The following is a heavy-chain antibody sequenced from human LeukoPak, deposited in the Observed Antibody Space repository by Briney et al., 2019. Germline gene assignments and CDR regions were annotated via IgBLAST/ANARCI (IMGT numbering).Heavy chain of an antibody. CDR2: LHYGGST. V-gene: IGHV4-39*01. J-gene: IGHJ4*02. CDR3: ARLMFHYDGSGYYFDY. D-gene: IGHD3-22*01. CDR1: GGSISSSSYY. Sequence: PSEXXSLTCTVSGGSISSSSYYWGWVRQPPGKGLEWIGSLHYGGSTYYNPSLKSRVTISVDTSKKQISLKQNSVTAADTAVYYCARLMFHYDGSGYYFDYWGQGTLVTVSS.